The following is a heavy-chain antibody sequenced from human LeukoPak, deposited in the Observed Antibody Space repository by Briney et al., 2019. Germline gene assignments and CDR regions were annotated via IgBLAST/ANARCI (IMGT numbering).Heavy chain of an antibody. J-gene: IGHJ4*02. D-gene: IGHD3-22*01. Sequence: GGTLRLSCAASGFTFTSFAMSWVRQAPGKGLEWVSAISRSGVATYYANSVKGRFTISRDNSKNTVYLQMNSLRAEDTAIYYCAKHSHDGSAPYYEVQLDYWGQGTLVTVSS. V-gene: IGHV3-23*01. CDR1: GFTFTSFA. CDR3: AKHSHDGSAPYYEVQLDY. CDR2: ISRSGVAT.